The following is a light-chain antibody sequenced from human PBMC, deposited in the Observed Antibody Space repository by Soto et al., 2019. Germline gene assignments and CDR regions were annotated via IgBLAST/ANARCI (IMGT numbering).Light chain of an antibody. J-gene: IGLJ6*01. V-gene: IGLV4-69*01. Sequence: QTVVTQSPSASASLGASVKLTCTLSSGHSSYAIAWHQQQPEKGPRYLMKLNSDGSHSMGDGIPDRFSGSSSGAERYLTISSRQSEAEADYYCQTWGTGDGPIVYVFGSGTQLTVL. CDR3: QTWGTGDGPIVYV. CDR1: SGHSSYA. CDR2: LNSDGSH.